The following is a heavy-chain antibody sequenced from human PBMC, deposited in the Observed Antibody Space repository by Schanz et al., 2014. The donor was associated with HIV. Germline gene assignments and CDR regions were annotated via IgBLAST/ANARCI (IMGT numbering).Heavy chain of an antibody. CDR1: GFTFSSYG. J-gene: IGHJ6*02. CDR3: AKGGRDILSYYGMDV. V-gene: IGHV3-23*01. CDR2: ISGSSIT. Sequence: EVQLLESGGGLVQPGGSLRLSCAASGFTFSSYGMSWVRQAPGKGLEWVSAISGSSITYSADSVKGRFTISRDNSKNTLYLQMNSLRAEDTAVYYCAKGGRDILSYYGMDVWGQGTTVTVSS. D-gene: IGHD2-15*01.